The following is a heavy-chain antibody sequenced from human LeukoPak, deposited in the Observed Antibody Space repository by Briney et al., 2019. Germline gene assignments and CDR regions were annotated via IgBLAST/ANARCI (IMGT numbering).Heavy chain of an antibody. J-gene: IGHJ3*02. V-gene: IGHV4-4*09. Sequence: PSETLSLTCAVSAAFISNYYWSWIRQAPGKGLEWIGYISTSGSTNYNPSLKSRVSISLDTSKNRFSLKLSSVTAADTAVYYCARHVWSYLDAFDIWGQGTMVTVSS. CDR1: AAFISNYY. D-gene: IGHD1-26*01. CDR2: ISTSGST. CDR3: ARHVWSYLDAFDI.